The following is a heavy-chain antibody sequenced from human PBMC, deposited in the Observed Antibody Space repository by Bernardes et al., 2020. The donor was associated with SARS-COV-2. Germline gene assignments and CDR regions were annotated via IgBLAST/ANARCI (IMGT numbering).Heavy chain of an antibody. D-gene: IGHD3-10*01. CDR1: GYTLTHYA. V-gene: IGHV1-2*02. J-gene: IGHJ5*02. CDR2: INPYSGGT. CDR3: AREGITMVRGVRSWFDP. Sequence: ASVKVSCKASGYTLTHYALHWVRQAPGQGLEWMGWINPYSGGTNYALKFQGRVTMTRDTSISTAYMELSRLRSDDTAVYYCAREGITMVRGVRSWFDPWGQGTLVTVSS.